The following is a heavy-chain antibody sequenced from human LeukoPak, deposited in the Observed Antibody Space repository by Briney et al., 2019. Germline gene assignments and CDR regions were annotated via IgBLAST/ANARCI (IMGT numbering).Heavy chain of an antibody. CDR1: GYTFTDYY. J-gene: IGHJ5*02. D-gene: IGHD3-10*01. CDR2: INPNSGGT. Sequence: GASVKVSCKASGYTFTDYYMHWVRQAPGQGLEWMGWINPNSGGTNYAQKFQGRVTMTRDTSISTAYMELSRLRSDDTAVYYCARDYRITMVRGRHWFDPWGQGTLVTVSS. V-gene: IGHV1-2*02. CDR3: ARDYRITMVRGRHWFDP.